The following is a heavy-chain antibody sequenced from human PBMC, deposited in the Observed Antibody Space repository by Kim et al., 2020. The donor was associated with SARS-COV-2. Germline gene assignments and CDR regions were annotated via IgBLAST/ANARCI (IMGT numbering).Heavy chain of an antibody. CDR2: IYSGGST. CDR1: GFTVSSNY. CDR3: ASTLRFLERTFDY. J-gene: IGHJ4*02. D-gene: IGHD3-3*01. V-gene: IGHV3-66*01. Sequence: GGSLRLSCAASGFTVSSNYMSWVRQAPGKGLEWVSVIYSGGSTYYADSVKGRFTISRDNSKNTLYLQMNSLRAEDTAVYYCASTLRFLERTFDYWGQGTLVTVSS.